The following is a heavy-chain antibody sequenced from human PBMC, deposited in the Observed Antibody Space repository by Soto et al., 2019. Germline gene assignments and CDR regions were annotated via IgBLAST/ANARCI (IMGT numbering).Heavy chain of an antibody. D-gene: IGHD5-12*01. CDR2: ISGSGCST. CDR3: ARLYISGFGGSGYDLGYFQH. V-gene: IGHV3-23*01. J-gene: IGHJ1*01. CDR1: GFTFTSYA. Sequence: EVQLLESGGGLVQPGGSLRLSCAASGFTFTSYAMRWVRQAPGKGLEWVSAISGSGCSTYYADSVKGRFTISRDNSKNTLYLQMNSLRPEDAAVYDCARLYISGFGGSGYDLGYFQHWGDGTVVTVAS.